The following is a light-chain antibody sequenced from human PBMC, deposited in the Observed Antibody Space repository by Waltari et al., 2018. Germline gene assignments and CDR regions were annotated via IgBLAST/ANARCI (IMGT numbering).Light chain of an antibody. CDR1: SSDVGGHNY. V-gene: IGLV2-11*01. J-gene: IGLJ2*01. Sequence: QSALTQPRSVSGSPGQSVTISCTGTSSDVGGHNYVSWYHQHPGKAPNLMIYDVSKRPSGVPDRFSGSKSGNPASLTISGLQAEDEADYYCCSYAGSVVFGGGTKLTVL. CDR3: CSYAGSVV. CDR2: DVS.